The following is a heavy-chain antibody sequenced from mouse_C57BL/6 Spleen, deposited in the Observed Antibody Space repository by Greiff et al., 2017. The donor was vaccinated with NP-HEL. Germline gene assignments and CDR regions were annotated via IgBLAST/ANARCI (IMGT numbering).Heavy chain of an antibody. CDR1: GYTFTDYE. CDR3: TRPGGVDY. V-gene: IGHV1-15*01. J-gene: IGHJ4*01. Sequence: VKLMASGAELVRPGASVTLSCKASGYTFTDYEMHWVKQTPVHGLEWIGAIDPETGGTAYNQKFKGKAILTADKSSSTAYMELRSLTSEDSAVYYCTRPGGVDYWGQGTSVTVSS. CDR2: IDPETGGT. D-gene: IGHD1-1*02.